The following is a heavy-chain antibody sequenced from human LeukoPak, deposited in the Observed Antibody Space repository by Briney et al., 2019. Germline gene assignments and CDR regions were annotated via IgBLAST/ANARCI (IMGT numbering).Heavy chain of an antibody. D-gene: IGHD4-17*01. J-gene: IGHJ4*02. Sequence: TGGSLRLSCTASGFTFGDYAMSWVRQAPGKGLEWVGFIRSKAYGVTTEYAASVKGRFTISRDDSKSIAYLQMNSLKTEDTAVYYCTRDGYGVKYFDYWGQGTLVTVSS. CDR2: IRSKAYGVTT. CDR1: GFTFGDYA. CDR3: TRDGYGVKYFDY. V-gene: IGHV3-49*04.